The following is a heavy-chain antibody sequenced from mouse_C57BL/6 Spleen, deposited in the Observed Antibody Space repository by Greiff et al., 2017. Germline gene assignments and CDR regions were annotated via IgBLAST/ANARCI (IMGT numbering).Heavy chain of an antibody. D-gene: IGHD1-1*01. CDR1: GYSFTGYY. CDR3: ARERITTVVATRYFDV. Sequence: VQLQQSGPELVKPGASVKISCKASGYSFTGYYMHWVKQSHGNILDWIGYIYPYNGVSSYNQKFKGKATLTVDKSSSTAYMELRSLTSEDSAVYYCARERITTVVATRYFDVWGTGTTVTVSS. V-gene: IGHV1-31*01. J-gene: IGHJ1*03. CDR2: IYPYNGVS.